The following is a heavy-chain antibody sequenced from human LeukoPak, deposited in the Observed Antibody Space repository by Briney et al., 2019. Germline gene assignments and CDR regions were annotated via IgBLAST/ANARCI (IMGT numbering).Heavy chain of an antibody. CDR2: ISMTGGST. D-gene: IGHD3-10*01. V-gene: IGHV3-23*01. J-gene: IGHJ4*02. CDR1: GFTFTNYG. CDR3: ARDPRIQGYPYGTVLDY. Sequence: PGGSLRLSCVASGFTFTNYGMSWVRQAPGKGLEWLSGISMTGGSTYYPDSVKGRFTISRGNSKNTLYLQMNSLRAEDSAVYYCARDPRIQGYPYGTVLDYWGQGTLATVSA.